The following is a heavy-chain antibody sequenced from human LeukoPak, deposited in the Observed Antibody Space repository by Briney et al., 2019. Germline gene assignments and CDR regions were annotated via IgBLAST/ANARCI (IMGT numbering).Heavy chain of an antibody. CDR3: AKKWGVGTTTLDYFDY. D-gene: IGHD1-26*01. CDR2: ISSSSSTI. V-gene: IGHV3-48*02. CDR1: GFTFSSYS. J-gene: IGHJ4*02. Sequence: PGGSLRLSCAASGFTFSSYSMNWVRQAPGKRLEWVSYISSSSSTIYYADSVKGRFTISRDNAKNSLYLQMNSLRDEDTAVYYCAKKWGVGTTTLDYFDYWGQGTLVTVSS.